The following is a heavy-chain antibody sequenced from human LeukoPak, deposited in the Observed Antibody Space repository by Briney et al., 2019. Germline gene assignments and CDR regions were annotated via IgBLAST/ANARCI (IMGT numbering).Heavy chain of an antibody. CDR2: ITWNSGSI. CDR3: AKKGTAATLDY. V-gene: IGHV3-9*01. D-gene: IGHD2-15*01. Sequence: PGGSLRLSCAASGFTFDDYAMHWLRQAPGKGLEWVSGITWNSGSIGYADSVKGRFTISRDNAKNSLYLQMNSLRAEDTALYYCAKKGTAATLDYWGQGTLVTVSS. J-gene: IGHJ4*02. CDR1: GFTFDDYA.